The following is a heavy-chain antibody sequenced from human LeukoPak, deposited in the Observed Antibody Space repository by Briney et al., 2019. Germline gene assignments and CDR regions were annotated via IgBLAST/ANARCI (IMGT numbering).Heavy chain of an antibody. J-gene: IGHJ3*02. Sequence: GGSLRLSCAASGFTFSNYWMTWVRQAPGKGLEWVANIKQDGSEKYYVDSVKGRFTISRDNAKNSVYLQMNGLRAEDTAVYYCARVSTAMVNAFDIWGQGTMVTVSS. D-gene: IGHD5-18*01. CDR2: IKQDGSEK. V-gene: IGHV3-7*03. CDR1: GFTFSNYW. CDR3: ARVSTAMVNAFDI.